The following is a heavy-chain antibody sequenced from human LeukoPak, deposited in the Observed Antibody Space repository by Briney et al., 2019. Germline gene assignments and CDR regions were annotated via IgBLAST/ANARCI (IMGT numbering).Heavy chain of an antibody. CDR1: GFTFSSYS. D-gene: IGHD6-19*01. CDR3: ARERMSSGWYEPFDY. J-gene: IGHJ4*02. CDR2: ISCSSSYI. V-gene: IGHV3-21*01. Sequence: GGSLRLSCAASGFTFSSYSMNWVRQAPGKGLEWVSSISCSSSYIYYADSVKGRFTISRDNAKNSLYLQMNSLRAEDTAVYYCARERMSSGWYEPFDYWGQGTLVTVSS.